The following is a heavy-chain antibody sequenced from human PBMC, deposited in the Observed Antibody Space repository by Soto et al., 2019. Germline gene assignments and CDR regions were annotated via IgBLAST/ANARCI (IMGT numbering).Heavy chain of an antibody. V-gene: IGHV1-69*12. D-gene: IGHD5-18*01. J-gene: IGHJ6*02. CDR2: IIPIFGTA. CDR1: GGIFSNYA. CDR3: ARGGYSYGGNYYYGMDV. Sequence: QVQLVQSGADVKKPGSSEKVSCKASGGIFSNYAISWVRKAPGQGLERMRGIIPIFGTANYAQKFQGRVTITADESTSTAYMERSSLRSEDTAVYYCARGGYSYGGNYYYGMDVWGQGTTVTVSS.